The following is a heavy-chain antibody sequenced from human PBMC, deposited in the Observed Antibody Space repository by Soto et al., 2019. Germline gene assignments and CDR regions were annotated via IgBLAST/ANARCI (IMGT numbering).Heavy chain of an antibody. Sequence: QVQLVQSGAAVKKPGASVKVSCKASGYTFTSYGISWVRQAPGQGLEWMGWFSAYNGNTTCAQKLQGRVTMTTDTATSTAYTELRSRRSGATAGYYCARDPARVVPAAIRVSNWFDPWGKGTLFTFAS. CDR3: ARDPARVVPAAIRVSNWFDP. CDR1: GYTFTSYG. CDR2: FSAYNGNT. V-gene: IGHV1-18*01. J-gene: IGHJ5*02. D-gene: IGHD2-2*02.